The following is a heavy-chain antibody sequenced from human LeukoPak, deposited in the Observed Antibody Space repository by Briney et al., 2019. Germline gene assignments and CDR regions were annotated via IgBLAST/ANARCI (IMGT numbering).Heavy chain of an antibody. CDR3: AKGLSEYSSSSGLNY. Sequence: GGSLRLSCAASGFTVSSNYMSWVRQAPGKGLEWVSVIYSGGSTYYADSVKGRFTISRDNSKNTLYLQMNSLRAEDTAVYYCAKGLSEYSSSSGLNYWGQGTLVTVSS. J-gene: IGHJ4*02. D-gene: IGHD6-6*01. CDR2: IYSGGST. CDR1: GFTVSSNY. V-gene: IGHV3-53*05.